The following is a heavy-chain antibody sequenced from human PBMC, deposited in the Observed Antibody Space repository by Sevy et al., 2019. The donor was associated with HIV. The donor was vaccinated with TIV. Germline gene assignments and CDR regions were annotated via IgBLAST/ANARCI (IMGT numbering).Heavy chain of an antibody. V-gene: IGHV3-23*01. Sequence: GGSLRLSCAASGFTFSSYAMSWVHQAPGKGLEWVSAISGSGGSTYHADSVKGRFTISRDNSKNTLYLQMNSLRAEDTAVYYCAKGLIAAAGTWDYWGQGTLVTVSS. D-gene: IGHD6-13*01. CDR3: AKGLIAAAGTWDY. J-gene: IGHJ4*02. CDR2: ISGSGGST. CDR1: GFTFSSYA.